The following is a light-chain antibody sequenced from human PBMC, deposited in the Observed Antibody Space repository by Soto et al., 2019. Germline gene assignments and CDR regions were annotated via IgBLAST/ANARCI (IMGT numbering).Light chain of an antibody. V-gene: IGKV1-39*01. CDR2: AAS. J-gene: IGKJ2*01. CDR1: QSISSS. CDR3: QQSYTTPPYT. Sequence: DIQMTQSPSSLSASVGDRVTITCRASQSISSSLNWYQQKPGKAPQLLIYAASSLQSGVPSRFSGSGSGTDFTLTISSLQPEDFATYYCQQSYTTPPYTFGQGTKVEIK.